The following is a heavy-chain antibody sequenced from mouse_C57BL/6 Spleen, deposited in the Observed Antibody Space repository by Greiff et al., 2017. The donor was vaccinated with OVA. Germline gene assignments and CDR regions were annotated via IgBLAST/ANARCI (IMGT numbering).Heavy chain of an antibody. Sequence: QVHVKQPGAELVKPGASVKLSCKASGYTFTSYWMHWVKQRPGQGLEWIGMIHPNSGSTNYNEKFKSKATLTVDKSSSTAYMQLSSLTSEDSAVYYCASDGYYVPDYWGQGTTLTVSS. J-gene: IGHJ2*01. CDR1: GYTFTSYW. CDR2: IHPNSGST. CDR3: ASDGYYVPDY. V-gene: IGHV1-64*01. D-gene: IGHD2-3*01.